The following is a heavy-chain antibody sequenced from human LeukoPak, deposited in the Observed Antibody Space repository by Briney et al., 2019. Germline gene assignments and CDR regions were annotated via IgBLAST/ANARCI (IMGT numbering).Heavy chain of an antibody. Sequence: PGASLRLSCAASGFTFSNYAMSWVRPAPGQGLEWVSAIVGSGGSTYYADSVKGRFSISRDNSKNTLFLQMNSLRVEDTALYYCSKWGDYDVLTGYYDSDFWGQGTLVTVSS. D-gene: IGHD3-9*01. V-gene: IGHV3-23*01. J-gene: IGHJ4*02. CDR1: GFTFSNYA. CDR3: SKWGDYDVLTGYYDSDF. CDR2: IVGSGGST.